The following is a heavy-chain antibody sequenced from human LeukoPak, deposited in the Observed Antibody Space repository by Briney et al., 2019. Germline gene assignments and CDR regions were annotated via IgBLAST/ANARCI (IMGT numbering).Heavy chain of an antibody. CDR3: ARGIAAAGTRFDY. CDR2: ISSSSYI. D-gene: IGHD6-13*01. CDR1: GFTFSSYS. V-gene: IGHV3-21*01. J-gene: IGHJ4*02. Sequence: GGSLRLSCAASGFTFSSYSMNWVRQAPGEGLEWVSSISSSSYIYYADSVKGRFTISRDNAKNSLYLQMNSLRAEDTAVYYCARGIAAAGTRFDYWGQGTLVTVSS.